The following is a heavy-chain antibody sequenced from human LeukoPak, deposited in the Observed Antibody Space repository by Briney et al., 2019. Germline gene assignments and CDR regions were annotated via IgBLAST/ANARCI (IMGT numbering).Heavy chain of an antibody. D-gene: IGHD2-2*01. V-gene: IGHV3-33*03. CDR2: IWYGGSNK. Sequence: QPGRSLRLSCAASGFTFSSYGMHWVRQAPGKGLEWVAVIWYGGSNKYYADSVKGRFTISRDNAKNSLYLQMNSLRAEDTAVYYCAKDKAVVPAGNAFDIWGQGTMVTVSS. CDR3: AKDKAVVPAGNAFDI. CDR1: GFTFSSYG. J-gene: IGHJ3*02.